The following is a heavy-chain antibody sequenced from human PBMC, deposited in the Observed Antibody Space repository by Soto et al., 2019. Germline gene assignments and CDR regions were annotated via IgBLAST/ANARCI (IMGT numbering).Heavy chain of an antibody. J-gene: IGHJ4*02. D-gene: IGHD3-22*01. CDR2: ISAYNGNT. Sequence: ASVKVSCKASGYTFTSYGISWVRQAPGQGLEWMGWISAYNGNTNYAQKLQGRVTMTTDTSTSTAYKELRSLRTDDTAVYYCARDRTYYDSSGYGYWGQGTLVTVSS. CDR1: GYTFTSYG. V-gene: IGHV1-18*01. CDR3: ARDRTYYDSSGYGY.